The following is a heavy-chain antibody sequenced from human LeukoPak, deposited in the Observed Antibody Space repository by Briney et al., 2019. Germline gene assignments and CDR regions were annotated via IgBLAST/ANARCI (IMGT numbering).Heavy chain of an antibody. Sequence: PGGSLRLSCAASGFTFSSYSMNWVRQAPGKGLEWVSSISSSSTYIYYADSAKGRFTISRDNAKNSLYLQMNSLRAEDTAVYYCARASGGGYYFDYWGQGTLVTVSS. V-gene: IGHV3-21*01. D-gene: IGHD2-15*01. CDR2: ISSSSTYI. CDR1: GFTFSSYS. CDR3: ARASGGGYYFDY. J-gene: IGHJ4*02.